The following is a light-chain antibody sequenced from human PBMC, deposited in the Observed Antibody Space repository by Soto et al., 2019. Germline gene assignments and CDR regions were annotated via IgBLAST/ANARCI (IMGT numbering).Light chain of an antibody. CDR3: QQYGSLPIFT. V-gene: IGKV1-27*01. CDR2: AAS. CDR1: QGISNY. Sequence: DIQMTQSPSSLSASVGDRVTITCRASQGISNYLAWYQQKPGKVPKLLIYAASTMQSGVPSRFSGSGSGTDFFLIISRLEPEDFAVYYCQQYGSLPIFTFGPGTKVDI. J-gene: IGKJ3*01.